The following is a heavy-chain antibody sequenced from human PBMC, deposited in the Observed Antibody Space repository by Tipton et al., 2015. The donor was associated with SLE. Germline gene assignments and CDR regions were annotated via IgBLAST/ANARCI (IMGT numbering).Heavy chain of an antibody. CDR2: IWYDGSNK. J-gene: IGHJ5*02. CDR1: GFTFSSYG. D-gene: IGHD1-26*01. CDR3: AKENGEWELLFWFDP. Sequence: SLRLSCAASGFTFSSYGMHWVRQAPGKGLEWVAVIWYDGSNKYYADSVKGRFTISRDNSKNTLYLQMNSLRAEDTAVYYCAKENGEWELLFWFDPWGQGTLVTVSS. V-gene: IGHV3-33*06.